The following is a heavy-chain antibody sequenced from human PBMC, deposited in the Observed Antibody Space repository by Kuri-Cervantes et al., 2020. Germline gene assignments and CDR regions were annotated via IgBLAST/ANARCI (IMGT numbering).Heavy chain of an antibody. V-gene: IGHV3-30*02. CDR3: AKDDREV. Sequence: GGSLRLSCAASGFTFSSYGMHWVRQAPGKGLEWVAFIRYDGSNKYYTDSVKGRFTIFRDNSKNTLYLQMNSLRPEDTALYYCAKDDREVWGQGTLVTVSS. CDR2: IRYDGSNK. J-gene: IGHJ4*02. CDR1: GFTFSSYG.